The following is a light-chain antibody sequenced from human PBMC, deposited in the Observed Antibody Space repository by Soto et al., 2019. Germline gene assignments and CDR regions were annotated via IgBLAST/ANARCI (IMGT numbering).Light chain of an antibody. CDR2: SNN. CDR3: AAWEYSLNWVV. CDR1: SSNIGSNT. J-gene: IGLJ2*01. V-gene: IGLV1-44*01. Sequence: QSVLTQPPSASGTPGQRVTISCSGSSSNIGSNTVNWYQQLPGTAPKLLIYSNNQRPSGVPDRFSGSKSGTSASLAISGLQAEDWACYYWAAWEYSLNWVVFGGGTKLTVL.